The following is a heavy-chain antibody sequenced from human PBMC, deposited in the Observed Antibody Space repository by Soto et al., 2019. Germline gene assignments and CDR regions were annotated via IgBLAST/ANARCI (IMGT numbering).Heavy chain of an antibody. CDR1: GYSFTSYW. J-gene: IGHJ3*02. Sequence: GESLKISCKGSGYSFTSYWTGWVRQMPGKGLEWMGIIYPGDSDTRYSPSFQGQVTISADKSISTAYLQWSSLKASDTAMYYCARSLGIFGVVRTAFDIWGQGTMVTVSS. CDR3: ARSLGIFGVVRTAFDI. CDR2: IYPGDSDT. D-gene: IGHD3-3*01. V-gene: IGHV5-51*01.